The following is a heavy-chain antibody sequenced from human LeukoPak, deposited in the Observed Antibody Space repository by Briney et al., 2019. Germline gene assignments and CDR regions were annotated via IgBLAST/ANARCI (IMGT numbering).Heavy chain of an antibody. V-gene: IGHV6-1*01. CDR1: GDSVSSNSAA. J-gene: IGHJ5*02. D-gene: IGHD4-17*01. CDR2: TYYRSNWFN. CDR3: AKNYRDSNWFDP. Sequence: SQTLSLTCAISGDSVSSNSAAWNWIRQSPSRGLEWLGRTYYRSNWFNDFALSVKSRITINPDTSKNQFSLQLNSVTPEDTAVYYCAKNYRDSNWFDPWGQGTLVTVSS.